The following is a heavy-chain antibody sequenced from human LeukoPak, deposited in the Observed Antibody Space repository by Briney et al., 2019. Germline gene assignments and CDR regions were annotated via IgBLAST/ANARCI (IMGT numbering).Heavy chain of an antibody. J-gene: IGHJ3*02. CDR3: ARDQYSGHWYYALDI. D-gene: IGHD6-19*01. V-gene: IGHV3-48*02. CDR2: ISSSISVI. Sequence: PGGSLRLSCAASRFTFSSYSMNWVRQAPGKGLEWVSYISSSISVIYYADSVKGRFTISRDNAKNSLYLQMNSLRDEDTAVYYCARDQYSGHWYYALDIWGQGTMVTVSS. CDR1: RFTFSSYS.